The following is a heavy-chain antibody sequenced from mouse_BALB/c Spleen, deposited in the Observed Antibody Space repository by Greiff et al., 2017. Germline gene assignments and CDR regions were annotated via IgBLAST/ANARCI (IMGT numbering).Heavy chain of an antibody. Sequence: QVHVKQSGAELAKPGASVKMSCKASGYTFTSYWMHWVKQRPGQGLEWIGYINPSTGYTEYNQKFKDKATLTADKSSSTAYMQLSSLTSEDSAVYYCARSYYPYYFDYWGQGTSLTVSS. CDR2: INPSTGYT. CDR3: ARSYYPYYFDY. V-gene: IGHV1-7*01. D-gene: IGHD2-12*01. CDR1: GYTFTSYW. J-gene: IGHJ2*02.